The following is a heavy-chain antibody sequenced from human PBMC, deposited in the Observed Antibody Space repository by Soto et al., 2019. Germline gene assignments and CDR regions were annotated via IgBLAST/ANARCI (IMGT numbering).Heavy chain of an antibody. CDR3: ARGRSGCSGGSCIFDY. Sequence: SETLSLTCAVYGGSFSGYYWSWIRQPPGKGLEWIGEINHSGSTNYNPSLKSRVTISVDTSKNQFSLKLSSVTAADTAVYYCARGRSGCSGGSCIFDYWGQGTLVTVSS. V-gene: IGHV4-34*01. D-gene: IGHD2-15*01. J-gene: IGHJ4*02. CDR1: GGSFSGYY. CDR2: INHSGST.